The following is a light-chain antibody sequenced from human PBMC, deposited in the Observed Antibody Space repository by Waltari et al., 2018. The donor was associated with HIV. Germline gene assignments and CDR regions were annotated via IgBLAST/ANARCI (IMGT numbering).Light chain of an antibody. V-gene: IGKV3-20*01. CDR3: QQYGSSST. J-gene: IGKJ1*01. Sequence: EIVLTQSPGTLSLSPGERATLSCRASQSVTDSYLAWYQQKPGQAPRLLIYGASSRASGIPDRFSGSGSGTDFTLTISRLEPEDFAVYYCQQYGSSSTFGQGTKVEIK. CDR1: QSVTDSY. CDR2: GAS.